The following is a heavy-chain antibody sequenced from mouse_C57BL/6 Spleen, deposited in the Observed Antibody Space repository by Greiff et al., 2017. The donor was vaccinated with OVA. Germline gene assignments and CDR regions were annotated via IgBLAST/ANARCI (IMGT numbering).Heavy chain of an antibody. CDR1: GFTFSAYG. J-gene: IGHJ1*03. Sequence: EVTLMESGGGLVKPGGSLKLSCAASGFTFSAYGMHWVRKAPEKGLEWVAYISSGSSTLSYADTVKGRLTITRDNAKNTLFLQMTSLRSEDTAMYYCARRYDYHWYFDVWGTGTTVTVSS. D-gene: IGHD2-4*01. CDR2: ISSGSSTL. CDR3: ARRYDYHWYFDV. V-gene: IGHV5-17*01.